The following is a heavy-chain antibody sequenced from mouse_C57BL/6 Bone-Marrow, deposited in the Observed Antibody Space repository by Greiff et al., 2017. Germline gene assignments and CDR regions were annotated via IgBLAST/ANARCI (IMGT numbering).Heavy chain of an antibody. D-gene: IGHD1-1*02. CDR1: GFNIKDDY. V-gene: IGHV14-4*01. Sequence: VQLQQSGAELVRPGASVKLSCTASGFNIKDDYIHWVKQRPEQGLEWIGWIDPEIGDTEYASKFQGKATITSDTSSNTAYLRLSSLTSEDTAVYCCASFGGNYFDFWGQGTPLTVAS. J-gene: IGHJ2*01. CDR3: ASFGGNYFDF. CDR2: IDPEIGDT.